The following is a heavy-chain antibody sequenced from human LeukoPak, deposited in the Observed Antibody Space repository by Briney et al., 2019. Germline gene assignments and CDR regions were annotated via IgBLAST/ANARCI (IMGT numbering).Heavy chain of an antibody. Sequence: GGSLRLSCAASGFTFSTYWMSWVRQAPGKGLEWVANIKQDGSEKYYVDSVKGRFTISRDNAKNSLYLQMSSLRADDTAVYYCARDLPTGSDYFDYWGQGTLVTVSP. CDR2: IKQDGSEK. V-gene: IGHV3-7*01. CDR1: GFTFSTYW. D-gene: IGHD6-6*01. CDR3: ARDLPTGSDYFDY. J-gene: IGHJ4*02.